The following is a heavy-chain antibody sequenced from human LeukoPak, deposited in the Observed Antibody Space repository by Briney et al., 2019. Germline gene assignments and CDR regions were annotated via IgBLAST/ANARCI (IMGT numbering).Heavy chain of an antibody. V-gene: IGHV3-23*01. CDR2: ISGNGRNT. Sequence: GGSLRLSCAASGFTFRTYAMSWVRQAPGKGLEWVSAISGNGRNTYYADSVKGRFTISRDNSKNTLYLQMNSLTVEDTAVYYCARDSPRPPTYYYDSSDSWGQGTLVTVSS. D-gene: IGHD3-22*01. J-gene: IGHJ5*02. CDR3: ARDSPRPPTYYYDSSDS. CDR1: GFTFRTYA.